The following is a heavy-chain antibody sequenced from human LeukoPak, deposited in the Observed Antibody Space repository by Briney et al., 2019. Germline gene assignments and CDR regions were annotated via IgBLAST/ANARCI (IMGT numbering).Heavy chain of an antibody. CDR3: ARVAVSGPTGWFDS. Sequence: GGSLRLSCGGSGFALKSYSLTWVRQAPGKGLEWVSSISSTSAYIHYADSVKGRSTISRDNVDNVVYLEMNGLRAEDTATYYCARVAVSGPTGWFDSWGQGTLVIVSS. J-gene: IGHJ5*01. D-gene: IGHD2-8*02. CDR2: ISSTSAYI. CDR1: GFALKSYS. V-gene: IGHV3-21*01.